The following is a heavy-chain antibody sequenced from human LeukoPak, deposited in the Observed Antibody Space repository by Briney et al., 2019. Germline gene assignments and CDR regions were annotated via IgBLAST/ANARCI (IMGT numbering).Heavy chain of an antibody. Sequence: GASVKVSCKASGYTFTGYYMHWVRQAPGQGLEWMGWINPNSGGTNYAQKFQGRVTMTRDTSISTAYMELSRLRSDDTAVYYCARDLVWFGELLRYYYGMDVWGQGTTVTVSS. CDR1: GYTFTGYY. V-gene: IGHV1-2*02. J-gene: IGHJ6*02. D-gene: IGHD3-10*01. CDR2: INPNSGGT. CDR3: ARDLVWFGELLRYYYGMDV.